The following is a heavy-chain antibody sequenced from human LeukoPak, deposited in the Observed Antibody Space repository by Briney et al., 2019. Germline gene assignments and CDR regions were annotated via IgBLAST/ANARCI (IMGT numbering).Heavy chain of an antibody. CDR3: AKGGKWYSSSWYQRGGAFDI. Sequence: GGSLRLSCAASGCTFSSYAMSWVRQAPGKGLEWVSAISGSGGSTYYADSVKGRFTISRDNSKNTLYLQMNSLRAEDTAVYYCAKGGKWYSSSWYQRGGAFDIWGQGTMVTVSS. J-gene: IGHJ3*02. CDR2: ISGSGGST. D-gene: IGHD6-13*01. V-gene: IGHV3-23*01. CDR1: GCTFSSYA.